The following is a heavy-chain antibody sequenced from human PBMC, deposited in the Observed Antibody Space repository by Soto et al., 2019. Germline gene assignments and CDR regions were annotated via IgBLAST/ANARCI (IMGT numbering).Heavy chain of an antibody. Sequence: QVQLVESGGGEVQPGRSLRLSCAASGFTFSNYGIHWVRQAPGKGLEWVAVTSYDGSNSFYADSVKGRFTTSRDNXXNTLYLQLNSLRPEDTAVYYCAKEKPVYYYYGMDVWGQGTTVTVSS. V-gene: IGHV3-30*18. CDR2: TSYDGSNS. J-gene: IGHJ6*02. CDR3: AKEKPVYYYYGMDV. CDR1: GFTFSNYG.